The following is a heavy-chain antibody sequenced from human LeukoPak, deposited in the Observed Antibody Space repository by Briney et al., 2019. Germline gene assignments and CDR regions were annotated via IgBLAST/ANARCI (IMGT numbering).Heavy chain of an antibody. CDR3: AREGPRGNSQFDY. V-gene: IGHV3-33*08. J-gene: IGHJ4*02. CDR1: GFTFSSYA. D-gene: IGHD2/OR15-2a*01. Sequence: GGSLRLSCAASGFTFSSYAMSWVRQAPGKGLEWVALIWYDGGNKYYADSVKGRLTISRDNSKNTLYLQMNSLRAEDTAVYYCAREGPRGNSQFDYWGQGTLVTVSS. CDR2: IWYDGGNK.